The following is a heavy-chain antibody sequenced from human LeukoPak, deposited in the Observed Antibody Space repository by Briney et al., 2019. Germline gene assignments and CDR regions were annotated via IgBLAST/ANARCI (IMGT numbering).Heavy chain of an antibody. D-gene: IGHD6-13*01. J-gene: IGHJ6*02. CDR3: AKDSGSSWYGYYYGMEV. CDR2: ISYDGSNK. CDR1: GFTFSSYA. V-gene: IGHV3-30*04. Sequence: GGSLRLSCAASGFTFSSYAMHWVRQAPGKGLEWVAVISYDGSNKYYADSVKGRFTISRDNAKNSLYLQMNSLRAEDTALYYCAKDSGSSWYGYYYGMEVWGQGTTVTVSS.